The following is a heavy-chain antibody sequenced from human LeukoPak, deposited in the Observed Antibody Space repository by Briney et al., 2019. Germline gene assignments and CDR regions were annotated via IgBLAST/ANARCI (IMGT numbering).Heavy chain of an antibody. J-gene: IGHJ4*02. Sequence: SSETLSLTCTVSGGSISSYYWSWIRQPPGKGLEWIGYIYYSGSTNYNPSLKSRVTISVDTSKNQFSLKLSSATAADTAVYYCARGLKMTTNYFDYWGQGTLVTVSS. D-gene: IGHD1-14*01. CDR1: GGSISSYY. V-gene: IGHV4-59*01. CDR2: IYYSGST. CDR3: ARGLKMTTNYFDY.